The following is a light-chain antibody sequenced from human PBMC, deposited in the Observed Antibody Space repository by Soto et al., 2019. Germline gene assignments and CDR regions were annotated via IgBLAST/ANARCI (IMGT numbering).Light chain of an antibody. CDR3: CSYAGNFYV. Sequence: QSVLTQPRSVSGSPGQSVTISCTGTSSDVGGYNYVSWYQQHPGKAPKFMIYDVSKRPSGVPDRFSGSESGNTASLTISGLQAEDEADYYCCSYAGNFYVFGTGTKLTVL. CDR1: SSDVGGYNY. CDR2: DVS. J-gene: IGLJ1*01. V-gene: IGLV2-11*01.